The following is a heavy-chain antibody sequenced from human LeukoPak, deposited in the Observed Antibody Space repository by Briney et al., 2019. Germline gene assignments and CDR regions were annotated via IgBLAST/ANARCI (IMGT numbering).Heavy chain of an antibody. CDR2: IGTHNGQT. CDR1: GYTFSNYG. J-gene: IGHJ4*02. CDR3: ARHIVVILARDYYFDY. V-gene: IGHV1-18*01. D-gene: IGHD2-21*01. Sequence: GASVKVSCKASGYTFSNYGVSWVRQAPGQGLEWMGWIGTHNGQTNYAQKFQGRVSMTTDTPTNTAYLELRSLRPDDTAVYFCARHIVVILARDYYFDYWGQGSLVTVSS.